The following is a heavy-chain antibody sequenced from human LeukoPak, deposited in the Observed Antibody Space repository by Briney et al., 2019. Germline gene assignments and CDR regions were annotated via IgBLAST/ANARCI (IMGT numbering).Heavy chain of an antibody. CDR2: IYYSGST. Sequence: SETLSLTCTVSGGSISSSSYYWGWIRQPPGKGLEWIGSIYYSGSTYYNPSLKSRVIISVDTSKNQFSLKLSSVTAADTAVYYCARPYYDSSGYHDYWGQGTLVTVSS. J-gene: IGHJ4*02. CDR3: ARPYYDSSGYHDY. V-gene: IGHV4-39*01. D-gene: IGHD3-22*01. CDR1: GGSISSSSYY.